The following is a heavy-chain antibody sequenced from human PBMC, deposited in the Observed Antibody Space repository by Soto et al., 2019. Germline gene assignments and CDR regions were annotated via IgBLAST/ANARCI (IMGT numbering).Heavy chain of an antibody. Sequence: GASVKVSCKVSGYTLTELSMHWVRQAPGKGLEWMGGFDPEDGETIYAQKFQGRVTMTEDTSTDTAYMELSSLRSEDTAVYYCATALTIIAAAGGIPDYYYGMDVWGQGTTVTVSS. CDR3: ATALTIIAAAGGIPDYYYGMDV. D-gene: IGHD6-13*01. V-gene: IGHV1-24*01. CDR1: GYTLTELS. CDR2: FDPEDGET. J-gene: IGHJ6*02.